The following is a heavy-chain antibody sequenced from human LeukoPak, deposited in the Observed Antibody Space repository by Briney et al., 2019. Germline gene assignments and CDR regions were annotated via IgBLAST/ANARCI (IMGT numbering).Heavy chain of an antibody. V-gene: IGHV1-24*01. Sequence: ASVKVSCKVSGYTLTELSMHWVRQAPGKGLEWRGGFDPEDGETIYAQKLQGRGTMTEDTATDTPYMQLSSLRSEDTAVYYCARDLTHRRNYDNSGYQIVPAFWGQGTLVTVSS. CDR3: ARDLTHRRNYDNSGYQIVPAF. J-gene: IGHJ4*02. CDR2: FDPEDGET. CDR1: GYTLTELS. D-gene: IGHD3-22*01.